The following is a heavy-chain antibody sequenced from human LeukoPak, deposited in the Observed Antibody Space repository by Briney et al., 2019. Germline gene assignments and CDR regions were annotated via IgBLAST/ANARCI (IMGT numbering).Heavy chain of an antibody. CDR1: GGTFSSYA. CDR3: ARGSPNSGSYYGY. V-gene: IGHV1-69*01. D-gene: IGHD1-26*01. Sequence: ASVKVSCKASGGTFSSYAISWVRQAPGQGLEWMGGIIPIFGTANYAQKFQGRVTITADESTSTAYMELRSLRSDDTAVYYCARGSPNSGSYYGYWGQGTLVTVSS. J-gene: IGHJ4*02. CDR2: IIPIFGTA.